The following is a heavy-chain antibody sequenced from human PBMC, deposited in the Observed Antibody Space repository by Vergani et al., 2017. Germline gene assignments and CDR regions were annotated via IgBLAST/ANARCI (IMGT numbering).Heavy chain of an antibody. CDR1: GGSISSGNYY. J-gene: IGHJ4*02. Sequence: QVQLQESGPGLVKPSQTLSLICTVSGGSISSGNYYWSWIRQPAGKGLEWIGRIYTSGSTNYNPSLKSLVTMSVDTSKNQFSLKLSAVTAADTAVYYCARRRPGYYDSSGDFDYWGQGTLVTVSS. CDR2: IYTSGST. V-gene: IGHV4-61*02. CDR3: ARRRPGYYDSSGDFDY. D-gene: IGHD3-22*01.